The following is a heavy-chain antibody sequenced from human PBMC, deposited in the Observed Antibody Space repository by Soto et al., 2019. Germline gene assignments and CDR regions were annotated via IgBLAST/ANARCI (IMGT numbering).Heavy chain of an antibody. V-gene: IGHV1-18*01. CDR3: AREGVEAAPYYYYGMDV. Sequence: ASVKVSCKASGYTFTSYGISWVRQAPGQGFEWMGWISAYNGNTNYAQKLQGRVTMTTDTSTSTAYMELRSLRSDDTAVYYCAREGVEAAPYYYYGMDVWGQGTTVTVSS. CDR2: ISAYNGNT. D-gene: IGHD2-15*01. J-gene: IGHJ6*02. CDR1: GYTFTSYG.